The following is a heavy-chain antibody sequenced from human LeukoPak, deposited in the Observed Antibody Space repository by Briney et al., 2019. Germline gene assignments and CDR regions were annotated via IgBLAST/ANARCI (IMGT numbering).Heavy chain of an antibody. J-gene: IGHJ4*02. CDR2: IIPIFGTA. CDR1: GGTFSNYA. D-gene: IGHD3-10*01. Sequence: SVKVSCKASGGTFSNYAITWVRQAPGQGLEWMGGIIPIFGTANYAQKFQGRVTITTDESTSTAYMELSSLRSEDTAVYYCARTGEGTYWGQGTLVTVSS. V-gene: IGHV1-69*05. CDR3: ARTGEGTY.